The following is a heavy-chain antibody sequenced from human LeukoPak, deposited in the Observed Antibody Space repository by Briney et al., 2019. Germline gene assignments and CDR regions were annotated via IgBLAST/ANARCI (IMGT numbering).Heavy chain of an antibody. CDR2: INWNGGST. J-gene: IGHJ4*02. CDR3: ARGPGRYYYNSSGYYYFDY. V-gene: IGHV3-20*04. Sequence: GGSLRLSCAASGFTFDDYGMSWVRQAPGKGLEWVSGINWNGGSTGYADSVKGRFTISRDNAKNSLYLQMNSLRAEDTALYYCARGPGRYYYNSSGYYYFDYWGQGTLVTVSS. D-gene: IGHD3-22*01. CDR1: GFTFDDYG.